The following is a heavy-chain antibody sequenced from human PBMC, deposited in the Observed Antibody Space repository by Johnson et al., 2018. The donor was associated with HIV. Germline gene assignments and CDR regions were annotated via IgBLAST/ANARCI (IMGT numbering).Heavy chain of an antibody. CDR1: GFTFSSYA. J-gene: IGHJ3*02. CDR3: AKESDHFDAVAYDI. CDR2: ISYDGSEK. V-gene: IGHV3-30*04. Sequence: QVQLVESGGGVVQPGRSLRLSCAASGFTFSSYAMHWVRHAPGKGLEWVAVISYDGSEKYYVDSVKGRFTISRDNSQNILYLHMNSLRTDDTAMYYCAKESDHFDAVAYDIWGQGTMVTVSS. D-gene: IGHD1-14*01.